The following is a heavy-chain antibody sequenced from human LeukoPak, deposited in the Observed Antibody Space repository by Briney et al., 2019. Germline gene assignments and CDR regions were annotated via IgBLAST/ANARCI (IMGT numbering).Heavy chain of an antibody. CDR2: INHSGST. Sequence: PGGSLRLSCAASGFTFSSYGMHWVRQPPGKGLEWIGEINHSGSTNYNPSLKSRVTISVDTSKNQFSLKLSSVTAADTAVYYCARGLRGYGLDCWGQGTLVTVSS. V-gene: IGHV4-34*01. D-gene: IGHD5-18*01. CDR3: ARGLRGYGLDC. CDR1: GFTFSSYG. J-gene: IGHJ4*02.